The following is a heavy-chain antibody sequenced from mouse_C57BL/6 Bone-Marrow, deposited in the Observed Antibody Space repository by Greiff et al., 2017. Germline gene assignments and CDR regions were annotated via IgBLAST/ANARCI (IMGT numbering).Heavy chain of an antibody. J-gene: IGHJ4*01. CDR1: GFNIKDYY. D-gene: IGHD1-1*01. V-gene: IGHV14-1*01. CDR3: TTRILLLRYPYAMDY. CDR2: IDPEDGDT. Sequence: EVQLQQSGAELVRPGASVKLSCTASGFNIKDYYMHWVKQRPEQGLEWIGRIDPEDGDTEYAPKFQGKATMTADTSSNTAYLQRSSLTSEDTAVYYCTTRILLLRYPYAMDYWGQGTSVTVSS.